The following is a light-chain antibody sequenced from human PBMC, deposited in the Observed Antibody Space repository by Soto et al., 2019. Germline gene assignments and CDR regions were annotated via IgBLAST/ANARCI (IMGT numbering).Light chain of an antibody. CDR3: CSYAGSSTVV. CDR2: EGS. V-gene: IGLV2-23*01. Sequence: QSVLTQPASGSGSPGQSITISCTGTSSDVGSYNLVSWYQQHPGKAPKLMIYEGSKRPSGVSNRFSGSKSGNTASLTISGLQAEDEADYYCCSYAGSSTVVFGGGTTLPVL. J-gene: IGLJ2*01. CDR1: SSDVGSYNL.